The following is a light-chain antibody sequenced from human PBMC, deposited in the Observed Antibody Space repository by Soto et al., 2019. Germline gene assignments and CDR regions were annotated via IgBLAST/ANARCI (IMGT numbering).Light chain of an antibody. CDR1: QDISNY. Sequence: DIPMTQSPSSLSASVGARVTITCQASQDISNYLNWYKQKPGKAPKLLIYDASNLETGVPSRFSGSASETDFTFPISSLPPEDIATYYCQQYDNLPSTFGQGTKLEIK. V-gene: IGKV1-33*01. J-gene: IGKJ2*02. CDR3: QQYDNLPST. CDR2: DAS.